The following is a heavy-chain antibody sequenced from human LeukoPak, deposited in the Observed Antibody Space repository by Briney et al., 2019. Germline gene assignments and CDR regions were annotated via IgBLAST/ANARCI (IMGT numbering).Heavy chain of an antibody. CDR2: VYHSGST. Sequence: SETLSLTCTVSGASISSYYWSWIRQPPGKGLEWIGYVYHSGSTHYNPSLKSRVTISVDTSKNQFSLKLTSVTAADTAVYYCASGPYPAAGTDHQFDYWGQGTLVTVFS. D-gene: IGHD6-13*01. CDR3: ASGPYPAAGTDHQFDY. V-gene: IGHV4-59*01. CDR1: GASISSYY. J-gene: IGHJ4*02.